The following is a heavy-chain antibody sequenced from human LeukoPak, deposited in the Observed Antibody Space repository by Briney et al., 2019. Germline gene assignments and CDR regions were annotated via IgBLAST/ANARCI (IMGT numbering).Heavy chain of an antibody. CDR3: ASNGNWGSRGYYYYMDV. V-gene: IGHV4-39*01. Sequence: PSETLSLTCTVPGGSISSSSDYWGWIRQPPGKGLEWIGSIYYSGSTYYNPSLKSRVTISVDTSKNQFSLKLSSVTAADTAVYYCASNGNWGSRGYYYYMDVWGKGTTVTVSS. CDR1: GGSISSSSDY. CDR2: IYYSGST. J-gene: IGHJ6*03. D-gene: IGHD7-27*01.